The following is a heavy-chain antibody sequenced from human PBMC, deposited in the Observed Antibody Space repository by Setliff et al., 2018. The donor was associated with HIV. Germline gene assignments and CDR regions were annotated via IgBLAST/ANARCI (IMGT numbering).Heavy chain of an antibody. CDR2: INHGGST. J-gene: IGHJ4*02. V-gene: IGHV4-34*01. D-gene: IGHD3-3*01. CDR3: ARAPFTTGFDY. CDR1: GGSFSDYY. Sequence: SETLSLTCAVYGGSFSDYYWSWIRQSPGRGLEWIGEINHGGSTIYNPSLKSRVTISIDTSKNHFSLKLSSVTAADTAVFYCARAPFTTGFDYWGQGILVTVSS.